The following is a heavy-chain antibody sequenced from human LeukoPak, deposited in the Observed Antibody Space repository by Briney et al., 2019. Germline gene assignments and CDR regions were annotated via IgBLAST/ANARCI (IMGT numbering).Heavy chain of an antibody. CDR3: AKMGDIVVVPATCYFDY. D-gene: IGHD2-2*01. CDR2: INTDGRTI. J-gene: IGHJ4*02. Sequence: PGGSLRLSCAAFGFTFSRYWMHWVRQAPGKGLVWVSRINTDGRTITYADSVKGRFTISRDNSKNTLYLQMNSLRAEDTAVYYCAKMGDIVVVPATCYFDYWGQGTLVTVSS. V-gene: IGHV3-74*01. CDR1: GFTFSRYW.